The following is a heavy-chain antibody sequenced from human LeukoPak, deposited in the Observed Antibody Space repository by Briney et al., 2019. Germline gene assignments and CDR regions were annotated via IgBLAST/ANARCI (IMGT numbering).Heavy chain of an antibody. D-gene: IGHD3-10*01. V-gene: IGHV4-31*03. J-gene: IGHJ5*02. CDR2: IHDSGST. CDR3: ARDSGTSSGSYSWFDP. Sequence: PSETLSLTCTVSGGSISSGGYYWSWIRQHPGKGLEWIGYIHDSGSTYYNPSLKSRVTISVDTSKNQFSLKLSSVTAADTAVYYCARDSGTSSGSYSWFDPWGQGTLVTVSS. CDR1: GGSISSGGYY.